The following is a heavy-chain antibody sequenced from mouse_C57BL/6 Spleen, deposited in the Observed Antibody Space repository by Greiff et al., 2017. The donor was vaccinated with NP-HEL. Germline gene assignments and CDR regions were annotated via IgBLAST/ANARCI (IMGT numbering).Heavy chain of an antibody. V-gene: IGHV1-52*01. CDR2: IDPSDSET. CDR1: GYTFTSYW. D-gene: IGHD1-1*01. CDR3: ALYYYGSSYYFDY. Sequence: QLQQPGAELVRPGSSVKLSCKASGYTFTSYWMHWVKQRPIQGLEWIGNIDPSDSETHYNQKFKDKATLTVDKSSSTAYMQLSSLTSEDSAVYYCALYYYGSSYYFDYWGQGTTLTVSS. J-gene: IGHJ2*01.